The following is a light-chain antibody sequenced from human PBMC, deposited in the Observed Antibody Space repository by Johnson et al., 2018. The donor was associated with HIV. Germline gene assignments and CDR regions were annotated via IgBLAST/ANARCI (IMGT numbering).Light chain of an antibody. J-gene: IGLJ1*01. V-gene: IGLV1-51*01. Sequence: QSVLTQPPSVSAAPGQKVTISCSGSNSNIGNNYVSWYQQLPGTAPKLLIYDNNKRPSGIPDRFSGSKSGTSATLGITGLPTGDEAEYYCETWDSSLSGYYVFGTGTKLTGL. CDR1: NSNIGNNY. CDR2: DNN. CDR3: ETWDSSLSGYYV.